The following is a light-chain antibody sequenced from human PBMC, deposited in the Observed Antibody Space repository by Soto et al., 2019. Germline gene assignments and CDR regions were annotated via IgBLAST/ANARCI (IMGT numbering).Light chain of an antibody. CDR2: DIS. Sequence: DIQMTQSPSTLSGSVGDRVTITCRGSQTISSWLAWYQQXPGKAPNVLIYDISTLQSGVPSRFSGSGSGTDFTLTISSLQHEDFATDYCQQSYYNPTFGQGTKVDIK. J-gene: IGKJ1*01. CDR3: QQSYYNPT. CDR1: QTISSW. V-gene: IGKV1-39*01.